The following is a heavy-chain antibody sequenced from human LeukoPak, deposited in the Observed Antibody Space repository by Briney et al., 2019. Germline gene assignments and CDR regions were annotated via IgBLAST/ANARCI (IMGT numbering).Heavy chain of an antibody. CDR3: AAGYCSGGSCYPYYYYGMDV. Sequence: SVKVSCKASGLTFTTSAVQWVRQARGRRLEWIGWIVVGSGNTNYAQKFQERVTVIRDMSTSTAYMELSSLRSEDTAVYYCAAGYCSGGSCYPYYYYGMDVWGQGTTVTVSS. D-gene: IGHD2-15*01. J-gene: IGHJ6*02. V-gene: IGHV1-58*01. CDR2: IVVGSGNT. CDR1: GLTFTTSA.